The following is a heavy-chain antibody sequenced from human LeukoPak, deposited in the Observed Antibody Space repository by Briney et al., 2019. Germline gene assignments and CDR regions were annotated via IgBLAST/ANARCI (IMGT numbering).Heavy chain of an antibody. CDR1: GFTFSTYI. J-gene: IGHJ4*02. V-gene: IGHV3-21*01. Sequence: GGSLRLSCAASGFTFSTYIMNWVRQAPGKGLEWVSSINSSSSYYAESVKGRFTISRDNAKNSLYLQMNSLRAEDTAVYYCASGTKGGYTYFDYWGQGTLVTVSS. CDR3: ASGTKGGYTYFDY. CDR2: INSSSS. D-gene: IGHD1-1*01.